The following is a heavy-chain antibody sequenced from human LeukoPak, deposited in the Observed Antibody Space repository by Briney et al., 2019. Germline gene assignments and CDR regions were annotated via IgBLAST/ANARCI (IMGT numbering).Heavy chain of an antibody. Sequence: GGSLSLSCAACGFIYSSYWMMCVRQAPGRGLEWVANIKQEGREQYHVDSVKGRFTSSRDNAKNSLYLQMNSLRAEDTAVYYCARLGGGSSWYDYYYYMDVWGKGTTVTVSS. J-gene: IGHJ6*03. CDR2: IKQEGREQ. V-gene: IGHV3-7*01. D-gene: IGHD6-13*01. CDR1: GFIYSSYW. CDR3: ARLGGGSSWYDYYYYMDV.